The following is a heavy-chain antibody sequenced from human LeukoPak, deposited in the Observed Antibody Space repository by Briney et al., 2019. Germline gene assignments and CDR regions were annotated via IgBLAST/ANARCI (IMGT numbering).Heavy chain of an antibody. Sequence: ASVKLSCKASGYTFTGYYMHWVRQAPGQGLEWMGWINPNSGGTNYAQKFQGWVTMTRDTSISTAYMELSRLRSDDTAVYYCARADTAMVKSAFDIWGQGTMVTVSS. CDR1: GYTFTGYY. V-gene: IGHV1-2*04. CDR3: ARADTAMVKSAFDI. D-gene: IGHD5-18*01. J-gene: IGHJ3*02. CDR2: INPNSGGT.